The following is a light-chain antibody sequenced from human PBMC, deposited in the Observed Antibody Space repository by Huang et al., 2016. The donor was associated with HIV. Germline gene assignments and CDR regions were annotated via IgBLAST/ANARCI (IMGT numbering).Light chain of an antibody. V-gene: IGKV3-11*01. CDR1: QSVSRS. J-gene: IGKJ5*01. Sequence: EIVLTQSPATLSLSPGERATLSCRASQSVSRSLGWYQQKFGQAPRLLIYDASTRAAGIPGRFSGSGSGTNCTLTISSLEPEDCAVYYCQQRDTFGPGTRLEIK. CDR3: QQRDT. CDR2: DAS.